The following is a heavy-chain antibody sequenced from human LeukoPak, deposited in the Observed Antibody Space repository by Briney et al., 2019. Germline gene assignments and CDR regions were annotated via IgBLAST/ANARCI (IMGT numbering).Heavy chain of an antibody. V-gene: IGHV3-23*01. CDR1: GFIFDSYA. Sequence: PGGSLRLSCAVSGFIFDSYAMSWVRQAPGKGLEWVSLISGSGDDTKYADSVKGRFTISRDNSKNTLYLQMNSLRAEDTAVYYCAKDKLVVTPYYFDYWGQGTLVTVSS. CDR3: AKDKLVVTPYYFDY. CDR2: ISGSGDDT. D-gene: IGHD4-23*01. J-gene: IGHJ4*02.